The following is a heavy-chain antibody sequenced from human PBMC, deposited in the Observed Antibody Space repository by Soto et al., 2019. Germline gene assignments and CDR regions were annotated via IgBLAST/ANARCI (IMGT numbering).Heavy chain of an antibody. J-gene: IGHJ4*02. CDR2: ISASGATA. CDR1: GFTFRIYS. CDR3: ARGSQRLVRDGVYY. D-gene: IGHD6-13*01. Sequence: PGGSLRLSCAASGFTFRIYSMYWVRQAPGKGLEWVSAISASGATAYYADSVKGRFTISRDNSKNTLYLQMNSLRAEDTAVYYCARGSQRLVRDGVYYWGQGTLVTVSS. V-gene: IGHV3-23*01.